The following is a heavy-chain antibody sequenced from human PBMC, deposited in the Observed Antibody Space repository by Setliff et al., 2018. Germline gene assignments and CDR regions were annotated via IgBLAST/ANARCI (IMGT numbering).Heavy chain of an antibody. V-gene: IGHV4-34*01. Sequence: SETLSLTCAVYGGSFSGYYWSWIRQPPGKGLEWIGEINHSGRTNYNPSLKSRVTISVDTSKNQFSLKLSSVTAADTAVYYCARVPNFWSGYLDYWGQGTLVTVSS. D-gene: IGHD3-3*01. J-gene: IGHJ4*02. CDR1: GGSFSGYY. CDR3: ARVPNFWSGYLDY. CDR2: INHSGRT.